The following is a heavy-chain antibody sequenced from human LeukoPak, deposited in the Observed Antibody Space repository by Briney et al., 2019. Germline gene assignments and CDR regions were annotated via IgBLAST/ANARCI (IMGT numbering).Heavy chain of an antibody. J-gene: IGHJ4*02. V-gene: IGHV3-48*04. CDR2: ISTSTATI. Sequence: PGGSLRLSCEASGFTFSSYSMNWVRQAPGKGLEWISYISTSTATIYYAKSVKGRFTISRDNAKNSRYLQMNSLRAEDTAVYYCARDFESFHPNGQLPTVYWGQGTLVTVSS. D-gene: IGHD2-2*01. CDR3: ARDFESFHPNGQLPTVY. CDR1: GFTFSSYS.